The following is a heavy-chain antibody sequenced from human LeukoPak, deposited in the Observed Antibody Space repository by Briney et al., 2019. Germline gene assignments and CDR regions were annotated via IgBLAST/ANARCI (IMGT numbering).Heavy chain of an antibody. Sequence: GGSLRLSCAAAGFTFDDYAMHWVRQAPGKGLEWVSGISWNSGSIGYADSVKGRFTISRDNAKNSLYLQMNSLRAEDTALYYCAIDKGYSGSYHDYWGQGTLVAVSS. CDR2: ISWNSGSI. CDR1: GFTFDDYA. V-gene: IGHV3-9*01. J-gene: IGHJ4*02. CDR3: AIDKGYSGSYHDY. D-gene: IGHD1-26*01.